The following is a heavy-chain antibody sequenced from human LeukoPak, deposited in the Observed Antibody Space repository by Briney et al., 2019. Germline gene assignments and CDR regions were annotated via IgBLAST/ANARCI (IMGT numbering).Heavy chain of an antibody. CDR1: GFTFDDYA. D-gene: IGHD6-19*01. CDR3: AKDKSIGWRGSWFHP. V-gene: IGHV3-9*03. Sequence: VRSLRLSCAASGFTFDDYAMHWVRQAPGKGLEWVSGISWNSGSIGYADSVKGRFTISRDNAKNSLYLQMNSLRAEDMALYYCAKDKSIGWRGSWFHPWGQGTLVTVSS. CDR2: ISWNSGSI. J-gene: IGHJ5*02.